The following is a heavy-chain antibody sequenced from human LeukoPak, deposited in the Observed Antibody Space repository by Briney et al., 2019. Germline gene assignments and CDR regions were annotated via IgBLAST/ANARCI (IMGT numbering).Heavy chain of an antibody. CDR3: ARGILTGYPNWFDP. V-gene: IGHV4-34*01. CDR2: INHSGST. CDR1: GGSFSGYY. J-gene: IGHJ5*02. Sequence: SETLSLTCAVYGGSFSGYYWSWIRQPPGKGLEWIGEINHSGSTNYNPSLKSRVTISVDTSKNQFSLKLSSVTAADTAVYYCARGILTGYPNWFDPWGQGTLVTVSS. D-gene: IGHD3-9*01.